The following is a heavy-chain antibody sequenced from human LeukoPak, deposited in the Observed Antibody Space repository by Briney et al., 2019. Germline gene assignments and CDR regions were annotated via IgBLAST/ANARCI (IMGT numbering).Heavy chain of an antibody. V-gene: IGHV3-7*01. CDR1: GFSFSTYW. J-gene: IGHJ4*02. D-gene: IGHD4-17*01. CDR3: ARAAGYTVTTRFDY. Sequence: PGGSLRLSCAASGFSFSTYWMSWVRQAPGKGLEWVASIKQEGSQKYYLDSVKGRFTISRDNANNSLYLQMSSLRAEDTAVYYCARAAGYTVTTRFDYWGQGPLVTASS. CDR2: IKQEGSQK.